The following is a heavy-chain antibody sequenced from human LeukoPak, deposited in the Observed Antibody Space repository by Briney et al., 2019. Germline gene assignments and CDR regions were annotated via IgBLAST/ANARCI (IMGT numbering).Heavy chain of an antibody. CDR2: INPNSGGT. J-gene: IGHJ3*02. CDR3: AREIDDYGDRLDAFDI. V-gene: IGHV1-2*02. D-gene: IGHD4-17*01. CDR1: GYTFTGYY. Sequence: ASVKVSCKASGYTFTGYYMHWVRQAPGQGLDWMGWINPNSGGTNYAQKFQGRVTMTRDTSISTAYMELSRLRSDDTAVYYCAREIDDYGDRLDAFDIWGQGTMVTVSS.